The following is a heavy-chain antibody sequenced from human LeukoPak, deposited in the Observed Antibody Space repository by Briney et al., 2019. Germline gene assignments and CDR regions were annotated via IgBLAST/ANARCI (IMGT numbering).Heavy chain of an antibody. D-gene: IGHD2-15*01. CDR3: AREEDGGPNVDH. V-gene: IGHV3-74*01. Sequence: PGGSLRLSCVASGFTFSSYWMHWDRQAPGKGLVWVSRINNDGSRKNYADSVKGRFTISRDNARNTVYLQMNSLRAEDTAVYFCAREEDGGPNVDHWGQGTLVTVSS. J-gene: IGHJ4*02. CDR1: GFTFSSYW. CDR2: INNDGSRK.